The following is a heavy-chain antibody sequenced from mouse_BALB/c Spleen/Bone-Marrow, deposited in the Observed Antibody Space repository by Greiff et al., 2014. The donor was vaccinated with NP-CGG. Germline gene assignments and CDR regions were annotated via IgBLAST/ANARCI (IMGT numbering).Heavy chain of an antibody. Sequence: VQLQQSGAELARPGASVKLSCKASGYTFSSYWMQWVKQRPGQGLEWIGSIYPGDGDTRYTQKFKGKATLTADKSSSTAYMQLSSLASEDPAVYYCARGAYYRYDGFAYWGQGTLVTVSA. D-gene: IGHD2-14*01. CDR2: IYPGDGDT. CDR1: GYTFSSYW. J-gene: IGHJ3*01. CDR3: ARGAYYRYDGFAY. V-gene: IGHV1-87*01.